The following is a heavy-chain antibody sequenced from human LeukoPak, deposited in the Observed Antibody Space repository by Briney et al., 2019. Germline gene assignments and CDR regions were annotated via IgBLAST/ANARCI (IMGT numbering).Heavy chain of an antibody. Sequence: GGSLRLSCAASGFTFSSYAMSWVRQAPGKGLEWVSAISGSGGSTYYADSVKGRFTISRDNSKNTLYLQMNSLRAEDTAVYYCAKDGGLGYCSSTSCYGDYWGQGTLVTVSS. CDR3: AKDGGLGYCSSTSCYGDY. V-gene: IGHV3-23*01. D-gene: IGHD2-2*01. J-gene: IGHJ4*02. CDR2: ISGSGGST. CDR1: GFTFSSYA.